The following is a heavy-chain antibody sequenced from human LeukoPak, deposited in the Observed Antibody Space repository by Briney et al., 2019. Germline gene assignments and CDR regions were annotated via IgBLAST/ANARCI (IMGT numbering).Heavy chain of an antibody. CDR3: ARVVAYGPKFQYYFDY. Sequence: GRSLRLSCAASGFTFSSYGMHWVRQAPGKGQEWEAVIWYDGSNKYYADSVKGRFTITRDNSGNTLYLQMNSLRAEDTAVYYCARVVAYGPKFQYYFDYWGQGTLVTVSS. CDR2: IWYDGSNK. CDR1: GFTFSSYG. V-gene: IGHV3-33*01. D-gene: IGHD4-17*01. J-gene: IGHJ4*02.